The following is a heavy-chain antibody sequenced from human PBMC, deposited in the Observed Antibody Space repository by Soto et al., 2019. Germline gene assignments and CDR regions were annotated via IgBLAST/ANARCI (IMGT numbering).Heavy chain of an antibody. V-gene: IGHV3-33*01. D-gene: IGHD1-7*01. CDR1: GFIFSSYG. J-gene: IGHJ3*02. CDR3: ARDLSSAFDI. Sequence: QVQLVESGGGVVQPGRSLRLSCAASGFIFSSYGRHWVRQAPDKGLEWVAVIWHDGSDKYYADSVKGRFTISRDNSKNTLWLQMNSLRAEDTAVYYCARDLSSAFDIWGQGTMVTVSS. CDR2: IWHDGSDK.